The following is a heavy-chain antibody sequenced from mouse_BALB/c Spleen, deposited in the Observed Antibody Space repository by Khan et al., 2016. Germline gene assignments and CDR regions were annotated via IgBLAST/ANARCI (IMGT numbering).Heavy chain of an antibody. V-gene: IGHV3-2*02. CDR2: IHYSGIT. CDR1: GYSITNDYS. Sequence: EVQLQESGPGLVKPSQSLSLTCTVTGYSITNDYSWNWIRHFPGNKLEWMGYIHYSGITIYNPSLKSRISITRDTSKNQFFLQLNSVTSEDTATYCGARSGFDFRNRYYFDYWGQGTTLTVSS. J-gene: IGHJ2*01. D-gene: IGHD2-1*01. CDR3: ARSGFDFRNRYYFDY.